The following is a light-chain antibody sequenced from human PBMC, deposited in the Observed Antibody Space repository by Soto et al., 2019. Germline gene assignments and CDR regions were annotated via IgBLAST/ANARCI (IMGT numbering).Light chain of an antibody. J-gene: IGKJ1*01. CDR2: GAS. V-gene: IGKV3-15*01. CDR3: QQYNNWVT. CDR1: QSVSSN. Sequence: EVVLTQSPATLSLSPGERATLSCRASQSVSSNLAWYQQKPGQAPRLLIYGASTRATGIPARFSGSGSGTEFTLTISSLQSEDFAVYYCQQYNNWVTFGQGTKVE.